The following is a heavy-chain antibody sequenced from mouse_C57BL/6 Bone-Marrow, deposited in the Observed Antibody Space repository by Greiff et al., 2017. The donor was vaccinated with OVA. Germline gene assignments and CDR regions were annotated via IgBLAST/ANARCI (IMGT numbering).Heavy chain of an antibody. V-gene: IGHV1-5*01. CDR2: IYPGNSDT. D-gene: IGHD1-1*01. J-gene: IGHJ3*01. Sequence: VQLQQSGTVLARPGASVKMSCKTSGYTFTSYWMHWVKQRPGQGLEWIGAIYPGNSDTSYNQKFKGKAKLTAVTSASTAYMELSSLTNEDSAVYYCTREAWDYYYGSSPFAYWGQGTLVTVSA. CDR3: TREAWDYYYGSSPFAY. CDR1: GYTFTSYW.